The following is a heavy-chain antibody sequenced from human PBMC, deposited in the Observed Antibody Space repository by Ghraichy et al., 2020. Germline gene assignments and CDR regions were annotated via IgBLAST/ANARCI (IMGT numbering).Heavy chain of an antibody. CDR2: IGTAGDT. D-gene: IGHD1-26*01. CDR3: ARVENGGSYGY. J-gene: IGHJ4*02. CDR1: GFTFSSYD. Sequence: GESLNISCAASGFTFSSYDMHWVRQATGKGLEWVSAIGTAGDTYYPGSVKGRFTISRENAKNSLYLQMNSLRAGDTAVYYCARVENGGSYGYWGQGTLVTVSS. V-gene: IGHV3-13*01.